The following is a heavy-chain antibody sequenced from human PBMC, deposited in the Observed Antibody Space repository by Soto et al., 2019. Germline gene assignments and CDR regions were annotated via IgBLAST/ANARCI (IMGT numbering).Heavy chain of an antibody. CDR3: AKTGPYCGGDCSRYFYGMDV. D-gene: IGHD2-21*02. J-gene: IGHJ6*02. Sequence: GGSLRLSCAASGFAFRTYAMAWVRQAPGKGLEWVSGIWGSGDRTFYAYSVKGRFTISRDNSRNTLYLQMYSLTAEDTALYYCAKTGPYCGGDCSRYFYGMDVWGQGTTVTVSS. CDR1: GFAFRTYA. V-gene: IGHV3-23*01. CDR2: IWGSGDRT.